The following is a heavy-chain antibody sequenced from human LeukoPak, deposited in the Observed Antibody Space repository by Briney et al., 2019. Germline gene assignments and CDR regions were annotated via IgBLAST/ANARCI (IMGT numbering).Heavy chain of an antibody. V-gene: IGHV4-34*01. J-gene: IGHJ4*02. Sequence: PSETLSLTCAVYGGSFSGYYWSWIRQPPGKGLEWIGEINHSGSTNYNPSLKSRVTISVDTSKNQFSLKLSSVTVADTAVYYCARENSSSSPPYYFDYWGQGTLVTVSS. CDR3: ARENSSSSPPYYFDY. CDR2: INHSGST. CDR1: GGSFSGYY. D-gene: IGHD6-6*01.